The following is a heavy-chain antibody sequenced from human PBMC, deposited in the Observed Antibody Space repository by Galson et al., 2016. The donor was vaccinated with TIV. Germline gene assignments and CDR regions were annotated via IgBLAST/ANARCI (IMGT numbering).Heavy chain of an antibody. V-gene: IGHV3-30-3*01. CDR3: ARVYISYFFDY. D-gene: IGHD3-10*01. CDR1: GFTFSSYG. CDR2: MSYDGSDK. Sequence: SLRLSCAASGFTFSSYGMHWVRQTPGKGLAWVAFMSYDGSDKNYADSVKGRFSISRDKSKNTLYLQMNSLRAEDTAVYYCARVYISYFFDYWGQGTLVTVSS. J-gene: IGHJ4*02.